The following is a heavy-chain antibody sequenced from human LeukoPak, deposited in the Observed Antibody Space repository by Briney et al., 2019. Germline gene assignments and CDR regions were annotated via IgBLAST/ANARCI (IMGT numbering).Heavy chain of an antibody. J-gene: IGHJ4*02. CDR2: ISGSGGST. Sequence: GGSLRLSCAASGFTFSSYAMSWVRQAPGKGLEWVSAISGSGGSTYYADSVKGRFTISRDNSKNTLYLQMNSLRAEDTAVYYCAKGASITMVRGVLFDYWGQGTLVTVSS. CDR1: GFTFSSYA. V-gene: IGHV3-23*01. D-gene: IGHD3-10*01. CDR3: AKGASITMVRGVLFDY.